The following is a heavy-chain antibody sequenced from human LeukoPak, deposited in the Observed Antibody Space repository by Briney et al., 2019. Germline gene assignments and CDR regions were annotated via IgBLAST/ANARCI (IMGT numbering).Heavy chain of an antibody. J-gene: IGHJ5*02. CDR2: ISAYNGNT. CDR3: ARVSYSANWFDP. V-gene: IGHV1-18*01. D-gene: IGHD2-21*01. Sequence: EASVKVSCKASGYTFTSYGISWVRQAPGQGLEWMGWISAYNGNTNYAQKLQGRVTMTTDPSTSTAYMELRSLRSDDTAVYYCARVSYSANWFDPWGQGTLVTVSS. CDR1: GYTFTSYG.